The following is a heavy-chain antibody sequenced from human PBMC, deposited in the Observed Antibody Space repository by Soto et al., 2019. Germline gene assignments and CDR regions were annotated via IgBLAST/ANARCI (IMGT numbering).Heavy chain of an antibody. J-gene: IGHJ4*02. D-gene: IGHD2-21*01. V-gene: IGHV3-43*01. CDR3: AKDKGPGRINDFDS. CDR2: VSWDGGST. CDR1: GLTFEDYT. Sequence: EVQLVESGGAVVQPGGSLRLSCVASGLTFEDYTFHWVRQVPGQGLEWVSLVSWDGGSTYYADSVKGRFAISRDNSKNSLYLQMNSLRIEDSALYYCAKDKGPGRINDFDSWGQGTLVTVSS.